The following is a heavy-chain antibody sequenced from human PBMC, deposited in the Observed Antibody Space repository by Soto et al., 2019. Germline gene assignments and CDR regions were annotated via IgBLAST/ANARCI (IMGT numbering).Heavy chain of an antibody. CDR2: ISLGGGST. D-gene: IGHD2-15*01. J-gene: IGHJ4*02. CDR3: AKAVSISVVAAPNFHS. V-gene: IGHV3-23*01. Sequence: GGSLRLSCAASGFPFSRFDMTWVRQAPGKGLQWVAGISLGGGSTYYTDSVKGRFTISRDNSENTLYLQMNSLRGEDTAVYYCAKAVSISVVAAPNFHSWGQGTLVTVSS. CDR1: GFPFSRFD.